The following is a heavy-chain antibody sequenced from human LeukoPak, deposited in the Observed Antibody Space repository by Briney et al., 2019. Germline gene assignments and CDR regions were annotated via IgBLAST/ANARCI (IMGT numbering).Heavy chain of an antibody. CDR1: GFTFSSYS. CDR3: ARDLGGGSCYDY. Sequence: KPGGSLRLSCAASGFTFSSYSMNWVRQAPGKGLEWVSSITSSSSYIYYADSVKGRFTISRDNAKNSLYLQMNSLRAEDTAVYYCARDLGGGSCYDYWGQGTLVTVSS. D-gene: IGHD2-15*01. J-gene: IGHJ4*02. V-gene: IGHV3-21*01. CDR2: ITSSSSYI.